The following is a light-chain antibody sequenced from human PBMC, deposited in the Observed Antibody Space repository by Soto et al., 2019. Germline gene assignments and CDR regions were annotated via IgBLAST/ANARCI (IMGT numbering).Light chain of an antibody. CDR3: SSYVSSSTWV. J-gene: IGLJ3*02. CDR2: DVT. Sequence: QSALTQPASVSGSPGQTITISCTGTTSDVGGYNFVSWYQQLPGKAPKLMIYDVTNRPSGVSNRFSGTKSGNTASLTISGLQAEDEADYYCSSYVSSSTWVFGGGTKLTVL. V-gene: IGLV2-14*03. CDR1: TSDVGGYNF.